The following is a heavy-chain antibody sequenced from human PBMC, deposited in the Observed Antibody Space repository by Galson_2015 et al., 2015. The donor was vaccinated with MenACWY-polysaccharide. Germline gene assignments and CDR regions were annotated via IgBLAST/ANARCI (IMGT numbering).Heavy chain of an antibody. J-gene: IGHJ4*02. CDR3: ARHIEVVVPAATDY. D-gene: IGHD2-2*01. V-gene: IGHV3-23*01. CDR2: ISGSGGST. Sequence: SLRLSCAASGFTFSSYAMSWVRQAPGKGLEWVSAISGSGGSTYYADSVKGRFTISRDNSKNTLYLQMNSLRAEDTAVYYCARHIEVVVPAATDYWGQGTLVTVSS. CDR1: GFTFSSYA.